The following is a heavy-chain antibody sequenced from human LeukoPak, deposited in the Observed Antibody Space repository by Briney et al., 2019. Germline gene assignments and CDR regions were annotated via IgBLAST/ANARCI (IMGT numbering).Heavy chain of an antibody. CDR1: GFTFSSYA. Sequence: GGSLRLSCAASGFTFSSYAMSWVRQAPGEGLEWVSAISGSGGSTYYADSVKGRFTISRDNSKNTLYLQMNSLRAEDAAVYFCAKNSGYSWQYFFDYWGQGTLVTVSS. D-gene: IGHD6-25*01. J-gene: IGHJ4*02. CDR2: ISGSGGST. CDR3: AKNSGYSWQYFFDY. V-gene: IGHV3-23*01.